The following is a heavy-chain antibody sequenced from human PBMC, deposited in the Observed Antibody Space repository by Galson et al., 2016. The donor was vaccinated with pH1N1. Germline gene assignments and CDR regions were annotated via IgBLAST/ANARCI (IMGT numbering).Heavy chain of an antibody. CDR1: GGSISSHY. J-gene: IGHJ4*02. D-gene: IGHD5-18*01. CDR3: ARDNTAMVRGVSYLDI. Sequence: SETLSLTCTVSGGSISSHYWSWIRHPPGKGLAWIGYISYTGRANYNSSLKSRVTMSVDTSKNQFSLGLSSVTAADTAVYYCARDNTAMVRGVSYLDIWGQGTLVTVSS. V-gene: IGHV4-59*11. CDR2: ISYTGRA.